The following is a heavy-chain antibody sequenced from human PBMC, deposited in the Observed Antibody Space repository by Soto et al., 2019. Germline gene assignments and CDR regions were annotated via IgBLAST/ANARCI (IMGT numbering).Heavy chain of an antibody. D-gene: IGHD3-10*01. CDR3: ARDGGYGSGSYRFDY. CDR2: IYYSGST. V-gene: IGHV4-31*03. CDR1: GGSISSGGYY. Sequence: QVQLQESGPGLVTPSQTLSLTCTVSGGSISSGGYYWSWIRQHPGKGLEWIGYIYYSGSTSYNPSLKSRVTIAIDTSMNQFSLKLSSVTAADTAVYYCARDGGYGSGSYRFDYWGQGTLVTVSS. J-gene: IGHJ4*02.